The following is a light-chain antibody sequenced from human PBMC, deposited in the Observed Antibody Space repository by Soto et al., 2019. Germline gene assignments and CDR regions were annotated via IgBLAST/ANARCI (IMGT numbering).Light chain of an antibody. CDR1: SGYSNYK. Sequence: QAVVTQPPSASASLGASVTLTCTLSSGYSNYKVDWYQQRPGKGPRFVMRVGTGGIVGSKGDGIPDRFSVLGSGLNRYLTIKNIQEEDESDYHCGADHGSGSNFPVFGGGTKVTVL. J-gene: IGLJ2*01. V-gene: IGLV9-49*01. CDR3: GADHGSGSNFPV. CDR2: VGTGGIVG.